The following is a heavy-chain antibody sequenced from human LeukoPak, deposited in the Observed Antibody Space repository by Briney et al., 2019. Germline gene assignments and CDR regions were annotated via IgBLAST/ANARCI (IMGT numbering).Heavy chain of an antibody. D-gene: IGHD4-23*01. CDR2: IYTGGTT. CDR1: GFIVSSNY. CDR3: ARDVGGNFDFDY. J-gene: IGHJ4*02. V-gene: IGHV3-53*01. Sequence: PGGSLRLSCAASGFIVSSNYMNWVRQAPGEGLEWVAVIYTGGTTYYAESVKGRFTISRDISKNTLYLQMNSLRADDTAVYYCARDVGGNFDFDYWGQGTLATVSS.